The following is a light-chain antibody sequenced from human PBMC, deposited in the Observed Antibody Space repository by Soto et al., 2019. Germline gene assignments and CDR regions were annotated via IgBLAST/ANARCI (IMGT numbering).Light chain of an antibody. J-gene: IGKJ1*01. CDR1: QSVTSN. Sequence: EIVMTQSPATLSLSPGKRATLSCRASQSVTSNVAWYQQKPGQAPRLLIYRASARATGVPARFSGSGSGTEFTLTISSLQSEDFGIYYCQQYDYWWTFGQGTKVDIK. CDR2: RAS. V-gene: IGKV3-15*01. CDR3: QQYDYWWT.